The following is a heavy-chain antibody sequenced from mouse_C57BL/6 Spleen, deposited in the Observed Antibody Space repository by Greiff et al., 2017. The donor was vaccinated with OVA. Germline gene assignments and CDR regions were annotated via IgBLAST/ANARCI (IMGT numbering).Heavy chain of an antibody. CDR2: ISSGSSTI. Sequence: EVKLVESGGGLVKPGGSLKLSCAASGFTFSDYGMHWVRQAPEKGLEWVAYISSGSSTIYYADTVKGRFTISRDNAKNTLFLQMTSLRSEDTAMYYCARHGSYFDYWGKGTTLTVSS. CDR3: ARHGSYFDY. V-gene: IGHV5-17*01. J-gene: IGHJ2*01. CDR1: GFTFSDYG.